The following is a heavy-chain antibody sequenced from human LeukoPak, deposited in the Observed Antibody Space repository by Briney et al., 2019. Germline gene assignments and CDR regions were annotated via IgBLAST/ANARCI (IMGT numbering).Heavy chain of an antibody. V-gene: IGHV4-38-2*02. Sequence: SETLSLTCSVSGYSIRSGYHWAWFRPAPGKGLGWMGSIYQSGSTYYNLSLKSRVTLSVETCKNQFSLKLSSVTAADTAVYYCARRVAWIQLWLRGVVSDWGQGTLVTVSS. CDR1: GYSIRSGYH. D-gene: IGHD5-18*01. J-gene: IGHJ4*02. CDR2: IYQSGST. CDR3: ARRVAWIQLWLRGVVSD.